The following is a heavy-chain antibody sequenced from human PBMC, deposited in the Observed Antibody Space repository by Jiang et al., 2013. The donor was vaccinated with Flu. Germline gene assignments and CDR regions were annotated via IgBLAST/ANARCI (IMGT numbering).Heavy chain of an antibody. D-gene: IGHD7-27*01. CDR1: GGSISSGGYS. CDR2: IYHSGST. V-gene: IGHV4-30-2*01. J-gene: IGHJ5*02. Sequence: GPGLVKPSQTLSLTCAVSGGSISSGGYSWSWIRQPPGKGLEWIGYIYHSGSTYYNPSLKSRVTISVDRSKNQFSLKLSSVTAADTAVYYCARDNGENDQIWFDPWGQGTLVTVSS. CDR3: ARDNGENDQIWFDP.